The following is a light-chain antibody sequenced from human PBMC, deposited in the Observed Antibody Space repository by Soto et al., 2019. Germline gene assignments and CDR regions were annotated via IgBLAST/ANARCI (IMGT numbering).Light chain of an antibody. V-gene: IGLV1-40*01. J-gene: IGLJ2*01. CDR3: SSYTSSSTLVL. Sequence: QSVLTQPPAVSGAPGQRVTISCTGSSSNIGAGSDVHWYQQLPGTAPKLLIYGNSNRPSGVPDRFSGSKSVTSASLAITGLQAEDEADYYCSSYTSSSTLVLFGGGTKVTVL. CDR1: SSNIGAGSD. CDR2: GNS.